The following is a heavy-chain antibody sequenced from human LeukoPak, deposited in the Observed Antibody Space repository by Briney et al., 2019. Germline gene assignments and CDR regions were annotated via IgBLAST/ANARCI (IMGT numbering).Heavy chain of an antibody. J-gene: IGHJ4*02. Sequence: PGGSLRLSCAASVFTFSSYYMHLVRQAPGDGLEWVSSISSSINYIYYADSLKGQFTISRDNANNSLYLQMNTLRAERTGVYYCARGTPGSSSSGGGYFDYWGQGTLVTVSS. D-gene: IGHD6-6*01. V-gene: IGHV3-21*01. CDR2: ISSSINYI. CDR1: VFTFSSYY. CDR3: ARGTPGSSSSGGGYFDY.